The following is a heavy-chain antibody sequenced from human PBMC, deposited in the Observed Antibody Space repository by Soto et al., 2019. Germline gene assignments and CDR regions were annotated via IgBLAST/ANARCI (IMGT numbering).Heavy chain of an antibody. Sequence: QVQLVQSGAEVKKPGASVKVSCKASGYTFTSYGISWVRQAPGQGLEWMGWISAYNGNTNYAQKLQGRVTMPTDTSTSTAYMALRSLRSDDTAVYYCARVGVWDYDILTGYYKTAPFDYWGQGTLVTVSS. CDR1: GYTFTSYG. D-gene: IGHD3-9*01. J-gene: IGHJ4*02. CDR3: ARVGVWDYDILTGYYKTAPFDY. V-gene: IGHV1-18*01. CDR2: ISAYNGNT.